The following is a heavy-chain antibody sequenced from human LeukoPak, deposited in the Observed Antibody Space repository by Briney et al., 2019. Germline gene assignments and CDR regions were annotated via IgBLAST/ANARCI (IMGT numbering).Heavy chain of an antibody. V-gene: IGHV3-30*18. CDR3: AKDGYYYDSSGYMDHYSDY. Sequence: GRSLRLSCAASGFTFSSHGMHWVRQAPGKGLEWVAVISYDENNKYYADSVKGRFTISRDNSKNTLYLQMNSLRAEDTAVYYCAKDGYYYDSSGYMDHYSDYWGQGTLVTVSS. CDR1: GFTFSSHG. J-gene: IGHJ4*02. CDR2: ISYDENNK. D-gene: IGHD3-22*01.